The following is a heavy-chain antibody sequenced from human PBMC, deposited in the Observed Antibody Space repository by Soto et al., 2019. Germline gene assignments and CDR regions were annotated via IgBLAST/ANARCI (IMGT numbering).Heavy chain of an antibody. V-gene: IGHV2-5*01. CDR3: ARRPESFGLIYY. Sequence: QITLKESGPTLVKPTQTLTLTCTFSGFSLSSSGVGVGWIRQPPGKALEWLAIIHWNYDERYSPSLKNRLTITKDTSKNQVVLTMTDMDPVDTATYCCARRPESFGLIYYCGQGTLVTVSS. CDR1: GFSLSSSGVG. CDR2: IHWNYDE. J-gene: IGHJ4*02. D-gene: IGHD1-26*01.